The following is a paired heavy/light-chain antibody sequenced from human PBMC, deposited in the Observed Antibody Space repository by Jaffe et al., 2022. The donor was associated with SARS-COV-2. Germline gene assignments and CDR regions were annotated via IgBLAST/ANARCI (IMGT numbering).Light chain of an antibody. Sequence: DIQMTQSPSTLSASVGDRVTITCRASQSITNWLAWYQQKPGKAPKLLIYKASSLESGVPSRFSGSGSGTEFTLTISSLQPDDFATYYCQQYNNYFTWTFGQGTKVEIK. J-gene: IGKJ1*01. V-gene: IGKV1-5*03. CDR1: QSITNW. CDR2: KAS. CDR3: QQYNNYFTWT.
Heavy chain of an antibody. CDR3: ARLFPLGGDSEY. Sequence: QLQLQESGPGLVKPSETLSLTCTVSGGSISRSSYYWGWIRQPPGKGLEWIGSIYYSGSTYYNPSLKSRVTISVDTSKNQFSLKLSSVTAADTAVYYCARLFPLGGDSEYWGQGTLVTVSS. V-gene: IGHV4-39*01. CDR1: GGSISRSSYY. CDR2: IYYSGST. J-gene: IGHJ4*02. D-gene: IGHD2-21*02.